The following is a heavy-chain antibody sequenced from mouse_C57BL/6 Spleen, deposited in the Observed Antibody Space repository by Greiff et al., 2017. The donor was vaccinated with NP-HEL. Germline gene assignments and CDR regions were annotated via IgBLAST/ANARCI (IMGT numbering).Heavy chain of an antibody. J-gene: IGHJ2*01. Sequence: EVKVVESGGGLVQPGGSMKLSCVASGFTFSNYWMNWVRQSPEKGLEWVAQIRLKSDNYATHYAESVKGRFTISRDDSKSSVYLQMNNLRAEDTGIYYCTRYENLDYWGQGTTLTVSS. CDR1: GFTFSNYW. CDR3: TRYENLDY. D-gene: IGHD2-12*01. V-gene: IGHV6-3*01. CDR2: IRLKSDNYAT.